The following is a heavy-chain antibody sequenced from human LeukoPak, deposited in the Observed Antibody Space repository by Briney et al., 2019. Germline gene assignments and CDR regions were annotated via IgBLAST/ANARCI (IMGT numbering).Heavy chain of an antibody. CDR2: INTGNGNT. D-gene: IGHD2-21*02. CDR3: ARNTETAIPLPYYFDY. J-gene: IGHJ4*02. CDR1: GYTFTSYA. Sequence: ASVTVSCTASGYTFTSYAMHWVRQAPGQRLECMGWINTGNGNTKYSQKFQGRVTITRNTSASTAYMDLSSLRSEDTAVYYCARNTETAIPLPYYFDYWGQGTLVTVSS. V-gene: IGHV1-3*04.